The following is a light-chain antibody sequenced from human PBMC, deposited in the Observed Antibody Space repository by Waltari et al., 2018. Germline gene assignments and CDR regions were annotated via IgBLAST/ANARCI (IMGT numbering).Light chain of an antibody. CDR3: QLAQRFPF. CDR1: QDIASW. J-gene: IGKJ3*01. Sequence: QMTQSPLSVSASIGDRVAISCRASQDIASWLAWYQQHPGKAPRLLVYAASNLQSGVPARFSGSGAGTNFTLPINSLQPEDFATYYWQLAQRFPFFGPGTKVDVK. V-gene: IGKV1-12*01. CDR2: AAS.